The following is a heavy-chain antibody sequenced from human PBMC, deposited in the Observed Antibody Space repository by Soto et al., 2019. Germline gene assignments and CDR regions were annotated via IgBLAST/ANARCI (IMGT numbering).Heavy chain of an antibody. CDR2: IYYSGST. J-gene: IGHJ4*02. V-gene: IGHV4-39*01. Sequence: QLQLQESGPGLVKPSETLSLTCTVSGGSISSSSYYWGWIRQPPGKGLEWIGSIYYSGSTYYNPSLKSRVSLSLDTSKNQCSLKRRSVTAADTAVYCSASHSCGWPTIHYWGQGTLVTVSS. CDR1: GGSISSSSYY. D-gene: IGHD6-19*01. CDR3: ASHSCGWPTIHY.